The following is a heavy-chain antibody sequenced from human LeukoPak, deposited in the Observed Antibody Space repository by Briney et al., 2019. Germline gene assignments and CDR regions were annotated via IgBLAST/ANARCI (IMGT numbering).Heavy chain of an antibody. CDR1: GGTFSSYA. D-gene: IGHD2-2*01. V-gene: IGHV1-69*01. CDR2: ISAYNGNT. CDR3: ARVQAVIQYELDY. J-gene: IGHJ4*02. Sequence: VASVKVSCKASGGTFSSYAISWERQAPGQGLEWMGWISAYNGNTNYAQKLQGRVTITADESTSTAYMELSSLRSEDTAVYYCARVQAVIQYELDYWGQGTLVTVSS.